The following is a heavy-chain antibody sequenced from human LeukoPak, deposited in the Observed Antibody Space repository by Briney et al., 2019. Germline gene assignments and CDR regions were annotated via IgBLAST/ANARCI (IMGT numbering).Heavy chain of an antibody. Sequence: GASVKVSCKASGYTFTGYYMHWVRQAPGQGLEWMGGIIPIFGTANYAQKFQGRVTITADESTSTAYMELSSLRSEDTAVYYCARSLQYYYYYYYMDVWGKGTTVTVSS. CDR1: GYTFTGYY. CDR3: ARSLQYYYYYYYMDV. CDR2: IIPIFGTA. J-gene: IGHJ6*03. V-gene: IGHV1-69*13.